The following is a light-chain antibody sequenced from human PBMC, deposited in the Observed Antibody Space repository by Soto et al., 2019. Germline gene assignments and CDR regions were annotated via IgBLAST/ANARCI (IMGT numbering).Light chain of an antibody. J-gene: IGLJ2*01. CDR1: SGHSNYA. CDR2: VNSEGSH. CDR3: QTWGTGFHVL. Sequence: QPVLTQSPSASASLGASVELTCTLSSGHSNYAIAWHQQQPGKGPRYLMKVNSEGSHSKGDGIPDRFSGSSSGTERYLTISSLQSEDEADYYCQTWGTGFHVLFGGGTKLTVL. V-gene: IGLV4-69*01.